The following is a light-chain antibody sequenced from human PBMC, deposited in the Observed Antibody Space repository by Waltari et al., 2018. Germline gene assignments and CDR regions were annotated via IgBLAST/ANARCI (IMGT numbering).Light chain of an antibody. CDR3: QQSYNAPYT. Sequence: DIQMTQSPSSMPASVGDRVTITCRSSQSISNYLNWYQHKPEQAPKLLVYVASNLQRGFPSRFSGSGSETDFTLTISSLQLEDFATYYCQQSYNAPYTFGQGTNVEIK. V-gene: IGKV1-39*01. CDR1: QSISNY. CDR2: VAS. J-gene: IGKJ2*01.